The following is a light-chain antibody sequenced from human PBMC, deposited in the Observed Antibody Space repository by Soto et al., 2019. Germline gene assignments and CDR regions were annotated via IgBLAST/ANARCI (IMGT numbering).Light chain of an antibody. CDR3: QQYDNLPLT. V-gene: IGKV1-33*01. CDR1: QAISNY. Sequence: DIQMTQSPSSLSASVGERVTITCQASQAISNYLNWYQQKPGKAPKLLIYDASNLETGVPSRFSGSGSGTDFTFTISSLQPEDIATYYCQQYDNLPLTFGGGTKVEIK. J-gene: IGKJ4*01. CDR2: DAS.